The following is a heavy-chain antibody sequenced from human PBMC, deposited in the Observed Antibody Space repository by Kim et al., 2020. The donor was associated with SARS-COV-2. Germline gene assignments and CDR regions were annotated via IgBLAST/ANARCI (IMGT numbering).Heavy chain of an antibody. CDR2: IYPGDSDT. CDR3: ASRNEYSSSEGRYYYYGMDV. J-gene: IGHJ6*02. D-gene: IGHD6-6*01. Sequence: GESLKISCKGSGYSFTSYWIGWVRQMPGKGLEWMGIIYPGDSDTRYSPSFQGQVTISADKSISTAYLQWSSLKASDTAMYYCASRNEYSSSEGRYYYYGMDVWGQGTTVTVSS. V-gene: IGHV5-51*01. CDR1: GYSFTSYW.